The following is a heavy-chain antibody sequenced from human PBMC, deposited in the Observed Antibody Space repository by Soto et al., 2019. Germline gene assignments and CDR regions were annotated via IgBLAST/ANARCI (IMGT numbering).Heavy chain of an antibody. CDR1: GYTFTSSG. CDR3: ATEGYYYDSSGYPYPAFDI. J-gene: IGHJ3*02. V-gene: IGHV1-18*01. D-gene: IGHD3-22*01. CDR2: ISAYNGNT. Sequence: ASVKVSCKASGYTFTSSGISWVRQAPGQGLEWMGWISAYNGNTNYAQKLQGRVTMTTDTSTSTAYMELRSLRSDDTAVYYCATEGYYYDSSGYPYPAFDIWGQGTMVTVSS.